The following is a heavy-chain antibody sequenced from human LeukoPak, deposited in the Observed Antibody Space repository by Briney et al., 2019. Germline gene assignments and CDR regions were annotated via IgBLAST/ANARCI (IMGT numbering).Heavy chain of an antibody. CDR3: ARDVDTAMVGGGGNAFDI. D-gene: IGHD5-18*01. V-gene: IGHV1-69*06. CDR2: IIPIFGTA. J-gene: IGHJ3*02. CDR1: GYTFTSYA. Sequence: ASVKVSCKASGYTFTSYAISWVRQAPGQGLEWMGGIIPIFGTANYAQKFQGRVTITADKSTSTAYMELSSLRSEDTAVYYCARDVDTAMVGGGGNAFDIWGQGTMVTVSS.